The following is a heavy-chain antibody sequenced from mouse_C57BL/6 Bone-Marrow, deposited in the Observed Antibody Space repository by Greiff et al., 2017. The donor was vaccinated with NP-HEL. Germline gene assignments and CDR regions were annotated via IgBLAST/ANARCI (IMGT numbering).Heavy chain of an antibody. V-gene: IGHV1-69*01. CDR2: IDPSDSYT. Sequence: QVQLQQPGAELVMPGASVKLSCKASGYTFTSYWMHWVKQRPGQGLEWIGEIDPSDSYTNYNQKFKGKSTLTVDKSSSTAYMQLSSLTSEDSAVYYCARRRTTVVVDYEGRGTTLTVSS. D-gene: IGHD1-1*01. CDR1: GYTFTSYW. J-gene: IGHJ2*01. CDR3: ARRRTTVVVDY.